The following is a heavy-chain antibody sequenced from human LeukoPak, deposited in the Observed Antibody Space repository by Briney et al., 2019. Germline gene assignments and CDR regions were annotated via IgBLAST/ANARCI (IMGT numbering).Heavy chain of an antibody. CDR2: IYSGGST. CDR1: GFTVSSNY. Sequence: GGSLRLSCAASGFTVSSNYMNWVRQAPGKGLEWVSVIYSGGSTYYADSVKGRFTISRDNSKNTLYLQMNSLKAEDTAVYYCAREGYYGSAALYSWGQGTLVTVSS. CDR3: AREGYYGSAALYS. V-gene: IGHV3-66*01. D-gene: IGHD3-10*01. J-gene: IGHJ4*02.